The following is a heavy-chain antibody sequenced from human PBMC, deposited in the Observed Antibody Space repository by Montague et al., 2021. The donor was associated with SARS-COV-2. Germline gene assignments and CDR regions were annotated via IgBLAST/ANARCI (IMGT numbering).Heavy chain of an antibody. Sequence: SETLSLTCTVSGGSITNDDWSWIRQPPGKGLEWIVNIFKNGDIDXNPSLRSRVIISVGTSKSQFSLKVTSVTAADTAAYYCARYYERSLDVWGQGTTVTVSS. CDR2: IFKNGDI. D-gene: IGHD3-16*01. CDR1: GGSITNDD. CDR3: ARYYERSLDV. J-gene: IGHJ6*02. V-gene: IGHV4-59*08.